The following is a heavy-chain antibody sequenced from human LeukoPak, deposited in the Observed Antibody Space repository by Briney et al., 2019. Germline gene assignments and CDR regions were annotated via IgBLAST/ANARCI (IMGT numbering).Heavy chain of an antibody. D-gene: IGHD6-19*01. Sequence: GASVKVSCKASGYTFTSYAMHWVRQVPGQRLEWMGWINAGNGNTKYSQKFQGRVTITRDTSASTAYMELSSLRSDDTAVYYCARDSKGLRMPDSQWLVPLETFDYWGQGTLVTVSS. J-gene: IGHJ4*02. CDR3: ARDSKGLRMPDSQWLVPLETFDY. CDR2: INAGNGNT. CDR1: GYTFTSYA. V-gene: IGHV1-3*01.